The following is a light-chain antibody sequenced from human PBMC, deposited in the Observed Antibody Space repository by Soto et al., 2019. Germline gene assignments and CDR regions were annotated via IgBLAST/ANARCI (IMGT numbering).Light chain of an antibody. CDR2: EVS. CDR3: SSYAVLNVV. V-gene: IGLV2-8*01. CDR1: SSDVGGYNY. Sequence: QSALTQPPSASGSPGQSVTISCTGTSSDVGGYNYVSWYQQHPGKAPKLMIYEVSKLPSGVPDRFSGSKSGNTGSLTVSGLQAEDEADHYRSSYAVLNVVFGGGTNLTVL. J-gene: IGLJ2*01.